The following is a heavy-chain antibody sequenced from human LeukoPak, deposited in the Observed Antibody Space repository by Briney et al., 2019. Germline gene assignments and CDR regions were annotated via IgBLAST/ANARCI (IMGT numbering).Heavy chain of an antibody. CDR1: GYTFTSYG. J-gene: IGHJ5*02. CDR2: ISAYNGNT. Sequence: ASVKVSCKASGYTFTSYGISWVRQAPGQGLEWMGWISAYNGNTNYAQKLQGRVTMTTDTSTSTAYMELRSLRSDDTAVYYCARAPMVRGVAHYHWFDPWGQGTLVTVSS. CDR3: ARAPMVRGVAHYHWFDP. D-gene: IGHD3-10*01. V-gene: IGHV1-18*04.